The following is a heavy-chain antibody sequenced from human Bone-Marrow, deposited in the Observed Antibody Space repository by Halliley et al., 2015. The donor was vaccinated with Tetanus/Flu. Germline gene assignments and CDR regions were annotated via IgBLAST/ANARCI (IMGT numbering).Heavy chain of an antibody. Sequence: IGAHNGHTYYTQKVQGRVSMTTDPFTSTAYMELRSLRSDDTAVYYCARADYCSGGTCYRGVPDYWGQGTLVTVSS. V-gene: IGHV1-18*01. D-gene: IGHD2-15*01. CDR2: IGAHNGHT. J-gene: IGHJ4*02. CDR3: ARADYCSGGTCYRGVPDY.